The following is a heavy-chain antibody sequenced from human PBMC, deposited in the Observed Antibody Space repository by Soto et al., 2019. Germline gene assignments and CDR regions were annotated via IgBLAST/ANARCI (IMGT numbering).Heavy chain of an antibody. CDR1: GYTFTNYG. CDR2: ISPYNGHT. J-gene: IGHJ4*02. D-gene: IGHD3-22*01. CDR3: ARCDYDSSGYDDY. V-gene: IGHV1-18*01. Sequence: QVQLVQSGAEVKEPGASVKVSCKASGYTFTNYGISWVRQAPGQGLQWMGWISPYNGHTNYAQKVQDRVTMTTDTSTTTAYMELWNLRSCDAAVYFCARCDYDSSGYDDYWGQGTLVTVSS.